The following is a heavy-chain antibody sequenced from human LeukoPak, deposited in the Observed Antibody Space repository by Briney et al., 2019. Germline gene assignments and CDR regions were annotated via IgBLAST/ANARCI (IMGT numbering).Heavy chain of an antibody. CDR1: GFTFSSYA. CDR3: AKDTAISGSPRTLGFDY. J-gene: IGHJ4*02. CDR2: ISGSGGST. Sequence: PGGSLRLSCAASGFTFSSYAMSWVRQAPGKGLEWVSAISGSGGSTYYADSVKGRFTISRDNSRNTLYLQMNSLRADDTAVYYCAKDTAISGSPRTLGFDYRGQGTLVIVSS. V-gene: IGHV3-23*01. D-gene: IGHD3-16*01.